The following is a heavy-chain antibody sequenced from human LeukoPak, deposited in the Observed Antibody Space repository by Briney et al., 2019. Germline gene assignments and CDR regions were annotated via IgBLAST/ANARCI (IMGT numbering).Heavy chain of an antibody. D-gene: IGHD1-26*01. CDR3: ARAANSGYYFDY. Sequence: ASVKVSCKASGYTFTSYYMHWVRQPPAPGIEWMGISNPNGGSTSYAQKFQGRVTMTRDTSTSTVYMELSSLRSEDTAVYYCARAANSGYYFDYWGQGTLVTVSS. CDR1: GYTFTSYY. J-gene: IGHJ4*02. V-gene: IGHV1-46*01. CDR2: SNPNGGST.